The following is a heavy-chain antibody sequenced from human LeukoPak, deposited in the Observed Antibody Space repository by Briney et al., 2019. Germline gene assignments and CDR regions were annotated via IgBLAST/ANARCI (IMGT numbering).Heavy chain of an antibody. J-gene: IGHJ4*02. V-gene: IGHV1-8*01. Sequence: ASVKVSCKASGYTFTSYDINRVRQATGQGLEWMAWMNPNSGNTVYAQKFQGRVTMTRNTSISTAYMELSSLRSEDTAVYYCARARYCSSTSCYPKIIDYWGQGTLVTVSS. D-gene: IGHD2-2*01. CDR2: MNPNSGNT. CDR1: GYTFTSYD. CDR3: ARARYCSSTSCYPKIIDY.